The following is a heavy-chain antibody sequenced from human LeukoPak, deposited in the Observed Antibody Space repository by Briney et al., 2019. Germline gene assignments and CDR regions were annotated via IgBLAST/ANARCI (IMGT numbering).Heavy chain of an antibody. CDR3: ARFGGSSSIQLDS. D-gene: IGHD6-6*01. CDR1: GGSLSSNY. J-gene: IGHJ4*02. CDR2: VHNSGNT. V-gene: IGHV4-59*01. Sequence: PSETLSLTCTVSGGSLSSNYWSWVRQPPGKGLQWIDYVHNSGNTIYIPSLKSRVTLSVHTSKIQFSLKVSSVTAADTAVYYCARFGGSSSIQLDSWGQGTLVTVSS.